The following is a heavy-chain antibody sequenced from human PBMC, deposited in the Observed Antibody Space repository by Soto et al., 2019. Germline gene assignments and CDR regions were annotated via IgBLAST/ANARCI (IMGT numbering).Heavy chain of an antibody. V-gene: IGHV1-2*04. J-gene: IGHJ5*02. D-gene: IGHD2-2*01. CDR2: INPNSGGT. CDR1: GGTFSSYA. CDR3: AREEGGYCSSTSCYERLYNWFDP. Sequence: ASVKVSCKASGGTFSSYAISWVRQAPGQGLEWMGGINPNSGGTNYAQKFQGWVTMTRDTSISTAYMELSRLRSDDTAVYYCAREEGGYCSSTSCYERLYNWFDPWGQGTLVTVSS.